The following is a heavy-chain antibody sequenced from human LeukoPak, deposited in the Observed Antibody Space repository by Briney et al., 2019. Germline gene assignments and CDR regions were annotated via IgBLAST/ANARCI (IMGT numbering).Heavy chain of an antibody. CDR1: GYTFTGYY. CDR2: INPNSGGT. Sequence: ASVKVSCKTSGYTFTGYYMHWVRQAPGQGLEWMGWINPNSGGTNYAQKFQGRLTITKDTSKNQVVLIMTNMDPVDTATYFCAHTTLVTPLSDEKTFDYWGQGTLVTVSS. CDR3: AHTTLVTPLSDEKTFDY. D-gene: IGHD4-23*01. V-gene: IGHV1-2*02. J-gene: IGHJ4*02.